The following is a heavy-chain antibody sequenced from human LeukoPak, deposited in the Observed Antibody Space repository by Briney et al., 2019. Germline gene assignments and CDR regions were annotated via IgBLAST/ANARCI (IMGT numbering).Heavy chain of an antibody. CDR3: ARDDYYGSGSYSYYYYGMDV. J-gene: IGHJ6*02. D-gene: IGHD3-10*01. Sequence: SETLSLTCTISGGSISGNYWNWIRQPPGKGLEWIGRIYTSGSTNYNPSLKSRVTMSVDTSKNQFSLKLSSVTAADTAVYYCARDDYYGSGSYSYYYYGMDVWGQGTTVTVSS. CDR1: GGSISGNY. V-gene: IGHV4-4*07. CDR2: IYTSGST.